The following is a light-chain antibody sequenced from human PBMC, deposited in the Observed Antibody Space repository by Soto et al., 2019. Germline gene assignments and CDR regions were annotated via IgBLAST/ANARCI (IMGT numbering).Light chain of an antibody. Sequence: QSALTQPPSASGSPGQSVTISCTGTKSDIGVYDFVSWYQHHPGKAPRLIIYEVVQRPSGVPDRFSGSKSGNTASLTVSGLQAADEADYYCQSYDNSLSALVFGTGTKVTVL. CDR1: KSDIGVYDF. CDR3: QSYDNSLSALV. V-gene: IGLV2-8*01. J-gene: IGLJ1*01. CDR2: EVV.